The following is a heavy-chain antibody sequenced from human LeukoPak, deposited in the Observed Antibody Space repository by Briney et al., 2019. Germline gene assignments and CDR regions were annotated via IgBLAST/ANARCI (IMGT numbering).Heavy chain of an antibody. J-gene: IGHJ4*02. CDR2: IRSKTATT. V-gene: IGHV3-23*01. D-gene: IGHD3-22*01. CDR1: GFTFSSDA. Sequence: GGSLRLSCAASGFTFSSDAMSWVRQAPGKGLEWVSSIRSKTATTYYADSVKGRFTISRDNSKNTLYLQMNSLRAEDTAVYYCAKGAYDSSGYGTYFDYWGQGTLVTVSS. CDR3: AKGAYDSSGYGTYFDY.